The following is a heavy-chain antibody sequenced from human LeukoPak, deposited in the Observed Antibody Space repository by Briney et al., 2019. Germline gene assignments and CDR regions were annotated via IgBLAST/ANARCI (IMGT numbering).Heavy chain of an antibody. CDR3: ARNLRSGYYYYYGTDV. Sequence: SETLSLTCTVSGGSISSSSYYWGWIRQPPGKGLEWLGSIYYSGSTYYNPSLKSRVTISVDTSKNQFSLKLGSVTAAYSAVDYCARNLRSGYYYYYGTDVWGQGTTVTVSS. CDR1: GGSISSSSYY. D-gene: IGHD3-3*01. V-gene: IGHV4-39*01. CDR2: IYYSGST. J-gene: IGHJ6*02.